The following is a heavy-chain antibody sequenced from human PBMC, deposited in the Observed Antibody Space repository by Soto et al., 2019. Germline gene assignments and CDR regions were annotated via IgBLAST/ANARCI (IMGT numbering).Heavy chain of an antibody. D-gene: IGHD4-17*01. Sequence: SETLSLTCTVSGVSIGSYYWSWVRQPPGKGLEWIGYMYYSGTTNYNPSLKSRVTISVDTSKNQFSLKLTSMTAADTAVYYCASLYAVRRFDYWGQGTQVTVS. J-gene: IGHJ4*02. V-gene: IGHV4-59*01. CDR2: MYYSGTT. CDR3: ASLYAVRRFDY. CDR1: GVSIGSYY.